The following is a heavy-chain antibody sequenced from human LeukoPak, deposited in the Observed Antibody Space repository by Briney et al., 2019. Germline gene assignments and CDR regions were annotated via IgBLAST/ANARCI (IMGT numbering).Heavy chain of an antibody. D-gene: IGHD4-17*01. Sequence: SETLSLICTVSGGSISSYYWSWIRQPPGKGLEWIGYIYYSGSTNYNLALKSRVTISVDTSKNQFTLKLSSVTAADTAVYYCARDKYGDYPGDAFDIWGQGTMVTVSS. J-gene: IGHJ3*02. CDR2: IYYSGST. CDR3: ARDKYGDYPGDAFDI. CDR1: GGSISSYY. V-gene: IGHV4-59*01.